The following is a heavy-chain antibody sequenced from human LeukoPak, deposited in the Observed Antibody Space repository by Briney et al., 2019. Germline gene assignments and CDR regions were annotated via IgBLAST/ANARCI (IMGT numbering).Heavy chain of an antibody. CDR2: IIPILGIT. CDR1: GDTFSSYA. Sequence: SVKVSCKASGDTFSSYAISWVRQAPGQGLEWMGRIIPILGITKYAQNFQGRVTITAEKSTGTAYMELSGLRSEDTAVYYCARGYCSGGSCYHFESWGQGTLVTVSS. D-gene: IGHD2-15*01. J-gene: IGHJ4*02. V-gene: IGHV1-69*04. CDR3: ARGYCSGGSCYHFES.